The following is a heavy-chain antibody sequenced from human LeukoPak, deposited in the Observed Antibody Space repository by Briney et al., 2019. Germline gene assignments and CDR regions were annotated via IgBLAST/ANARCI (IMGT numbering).Heavy chain of an antibody. CDR1: GFTVSSNY. J-gene: IGHJ3*02. D-gene: IGHD5-18*01. CDR2: IYSGGST. Sequence: GGSLRLSCAASGFTVSSNYMSWVRQAPGKGLEWVSVIYSGGSTYYADSVKGRSTISRDNSKNTLYLQMNSLRAEDTAVYHCARGYRGSDAFDIWGHGTMVTVSS. CDR3: ARGYRGSDAFDI. V-gene: IGHV3-53*01.